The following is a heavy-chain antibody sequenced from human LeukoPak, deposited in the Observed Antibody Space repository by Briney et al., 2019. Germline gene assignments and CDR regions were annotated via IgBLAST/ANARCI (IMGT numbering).Heavy chain of an antibody. CDR1: GFTFTSSA. Sequence: ASVKVSCKASGFTFTSSAMQWVRQARGQRLEWIGWIVVGSGNTNYAQKFQERVTITRDMSTSTAYMELSSLRSEGTAVYYCAAEISDTAMVDIWGQGTMVTVSS. D-gene: IGHD5-18*01. CDR3: AAEISDTAMVDI. V-gene: IGHV1-58*02. CDR2: IVVGSGNT. J-gene: IGHJ3*02.